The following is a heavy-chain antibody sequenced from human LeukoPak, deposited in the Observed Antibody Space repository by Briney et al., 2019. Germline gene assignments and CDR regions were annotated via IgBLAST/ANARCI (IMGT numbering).Heavy chain of an antibody. D-gene: IGHD1-26*01. J-gene: IGHJ4*02. CDR2: ISGSGGST. CDR3: ATPPYSGSYYYFDY. Sequence: GGSLRLSCAASGFTVSSNYMSWVRQAPGKGLEWVSAISGSGGSTYYADSVKGRFTISRDNSKNTLYLQMNSLRAEDTAVYYCATPPYSGSYYYFDYWGQGTLVTVSS. CDR1: GFTVSSNY. V-gene: IGHV3-23*01.